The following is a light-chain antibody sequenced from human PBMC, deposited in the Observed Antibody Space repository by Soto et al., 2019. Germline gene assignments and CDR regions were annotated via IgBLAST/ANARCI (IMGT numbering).Light chain of an antibody. Sequence: QSALTQPASVSGSPGQSITISCTGTSRDVGGYDYVSWYQQHPGKAPKLMIFEVINRPSGVSFRFSGSKSGSTASLTISGLQAEDEADYYCSSYTSTNTLGFGGGTKLTVL. CDR1: SRDVGGYDY. CDR2: EVI. J-gene: IGLJ2*01. CDR3: SSYTSTNTLG. V-gene: IGLV2-14*01.